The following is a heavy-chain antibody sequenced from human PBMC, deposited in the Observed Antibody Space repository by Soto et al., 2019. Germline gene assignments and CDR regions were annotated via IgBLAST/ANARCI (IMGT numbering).Heavy chain of an antibody. V-gene: IGHV1-2*02. CDR1: GYTFTGYY. CDR2: INPQTGGT. CDR3: ARERYQVISDGMDV. Sequence: ASVKVSCKASGYTFTGYYIHWVREAPGQGLEWMGWINPQTGGTSYAQKFQGRVTLSGDTSINTAYLELSRLRFDDAAVYFCARERYQVISDGMDVWGQGTTVTVSS. J-gene: IGHJ6*02. D-gene: IGHD2-2*01.